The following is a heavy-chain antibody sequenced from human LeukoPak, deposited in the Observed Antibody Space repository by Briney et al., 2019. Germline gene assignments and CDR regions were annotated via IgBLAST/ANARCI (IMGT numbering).Heavy chain of an antibody. CDR1: GGTFSSYA. CDR3: ARDQGGYYGGNWLSAFDI. J-gene: IGHJ3*02. Sequence: GASVKVSCKASGGTFSSYAISWVRQAPGQGLEWMGGIIPIFGTANYAQKFQGRVTITADESTSTAYMELSSLRSEDTAVYYCARDQGGYYGGNWLSAFDIWGQGTMVTVSS. V-gene: IGHV1-69*13. D-gene: IGHD4-23*01. CDR2: IIPIFGTA.